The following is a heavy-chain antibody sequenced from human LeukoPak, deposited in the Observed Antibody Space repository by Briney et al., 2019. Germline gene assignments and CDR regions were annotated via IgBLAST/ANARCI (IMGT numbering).Heavy chain of an antibody. J-gene: IGHJ3*02. D-gene: IGHD6-19*01. Sequence: SETLSLTCTVSGGSISSYYWSWIRQPPGKGLEWIGEINHSGSTNYNPSLKSRVTISVDTSKNQFSLKLSSVTAADTAVYYCARKGGWYAFDIWGQGTMVTVSS. V-gene: IGHV4-34*01. CDR1: GGSISSYY. CDR2: INHSGST. CDR3: ARKGGWYAFDI.